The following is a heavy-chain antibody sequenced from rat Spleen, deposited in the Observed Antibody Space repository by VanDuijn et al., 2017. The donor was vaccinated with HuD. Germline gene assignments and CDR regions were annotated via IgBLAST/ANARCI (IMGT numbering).Heavy chain of an antibody. CDR3: ARHGLSNNYGWFAY. Sequence: QVQLKESGPGLMQPSETLSLTCTVPGFSLTSNGVGWVRQPLGKCLVWMGTIWAGGSTNYNSAVHSRLSISRDTSKSQVFLKMNSLRSEDTASYSCARHGLSNNYGWFAYWGQGTLVTVSS. V-gene: IGHV2-72*01. J-gene: IGHJ3*01. CDR2: IWAGGST. D-gene: IGHD1-10*01. CDR1: GFSLTSNG.